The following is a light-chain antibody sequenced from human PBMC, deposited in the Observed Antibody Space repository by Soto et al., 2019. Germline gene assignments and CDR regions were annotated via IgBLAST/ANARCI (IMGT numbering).Light chain of an antibody. CDR2: EVS. CDR1: SIDVGGYNH. Sequence: QSALTQPASVSGSPGQSIAISCTGTSIDVGGYNHVTWYQQHPGKAPKLMIYEVSDRPSGVSNRFSGSKSGNTASLTISGLQAEDEADYYCCSFAGLFGGGTKLTVL. CDR3: CSFAGL. J-gene: IGLJ2*01. V-gene: IGLV2-14*01.